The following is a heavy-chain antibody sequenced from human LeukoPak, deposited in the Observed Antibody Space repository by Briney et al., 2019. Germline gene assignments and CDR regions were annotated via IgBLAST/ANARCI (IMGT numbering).Heavy chain of an antibody. CDR1: EFTFDSYA. CDR3: ARGSWFGELLPFDY. J-gene: IGHJ4*02. Sequence: GTSLRLSCAASEFTFDSYAMHWVRQAPDKGLEWVAVISYDGSNEYYTDSVRGRFSISRDNSKNTLYLQMNSLSAEDTAVYYCARGSWFGELLPFDYWGQGTLVTVSS. CDR2: ISYDGSNE. D-gene: IGHD3-10*01. V-gene: IGHV3-30-3*01.